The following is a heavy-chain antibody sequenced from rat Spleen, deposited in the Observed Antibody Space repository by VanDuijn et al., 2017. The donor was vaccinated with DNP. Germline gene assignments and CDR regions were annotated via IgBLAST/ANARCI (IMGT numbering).Heavy chain of an antibody. CDR2: ISYDGSRT. D-gene: IGHD1-12*03. Sequence: EVQLVESGGGLVQPGRSLKVSCAASGFTFSDYAMAWVRQAPKKGLEWVATISYDGSRTYYRDSVKGRFTISRDNAESTLHLKMDSLRSEDTAAYYCARSGDYFHDNWFAYWGQGTLVTVSS. CDR3: ARSGDYFHDNWFAY. V-gene: IGHV5-17*01. J-gene: IGHJ3*01. CDR1: GFTFSDYA.